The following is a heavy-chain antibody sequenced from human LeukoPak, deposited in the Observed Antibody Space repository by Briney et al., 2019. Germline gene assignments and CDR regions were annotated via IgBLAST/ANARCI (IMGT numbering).Heavy chain of an antibody. D-gene: IGHD3-22*01. CDR2: IIPILGIA. V-gene: IGHV1-69*04. CDR1: GGTFSSYA. CDR3: AREGDYYYDSSGYNY. Sequence: ASVKVSCKASGGTFSSYAISWVRQAPGQGLEWMGRIIPILGIANYAQKFQGRVTITADKSTSTAYMELSSLRSEDTAVYYCAREGDYYYDSSGYNYWGQGTLVTVSS. J-gene: IGHJ4*02.